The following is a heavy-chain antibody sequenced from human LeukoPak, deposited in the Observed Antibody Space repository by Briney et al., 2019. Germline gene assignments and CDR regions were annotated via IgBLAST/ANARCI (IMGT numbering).Heavy chain of an antibody. J-gene: IGHJ4*02. Sequence: SVKVSCKASAGTFSSYAISWVRQAPGQGLEWMGRIIPTFGTANYAQKFQGRVTITTDESTSTAYMELSSLRSDDTAVYYCASAALAGGIAAAGTDYWGQGTLVTVSS. CDR1: AGTFSSYA. CDR3: ASAALAGGIAAAGTDY. D-gene: IGHD6-13*01. CDR2: IIPTFGTA. V-gene: IGHV1-69*05.